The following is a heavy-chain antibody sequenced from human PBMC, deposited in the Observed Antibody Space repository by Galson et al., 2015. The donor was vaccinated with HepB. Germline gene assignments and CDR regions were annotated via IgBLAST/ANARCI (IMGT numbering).Heavy chain of an antibody. D-gene: IGHD2-8*01. CDR1: GFTFSRFG. CDR2: MSDDGSKK. Sequence: SLRLSCAASGFTFSRFGMFWVRQAPGKGLEWVSVMSDDGSKKYYADSVKGRFTISRDNSKNTLYLQMNTLRGEDTAVYYCAKEDGVSRPLDYWGQGSLVTVSS. CDR3: AKEDGVSRPLDY. V-gene: IGHV3-30*18. J-gene: IGHJ4*02.